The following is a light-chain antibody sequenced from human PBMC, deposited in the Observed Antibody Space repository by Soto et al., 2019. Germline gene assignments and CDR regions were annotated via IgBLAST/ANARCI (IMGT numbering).Light chain of an antibody. V-gene: IGKV1-39*01. J-gene: IGKJ1*01. Sequence: DIQMTQSPSSLSASVGDRVTITCRANQSVSDSLNWDQEKPGKVPKILIYAASSFRNGVPSRISGSGSVTDFTLTISSLQPEDFATYYCHQSYSTPQTFGQGTKVETK. CDR1: QSVSDS. CDR2: AAS. CDR3: HQSYSTPQT.